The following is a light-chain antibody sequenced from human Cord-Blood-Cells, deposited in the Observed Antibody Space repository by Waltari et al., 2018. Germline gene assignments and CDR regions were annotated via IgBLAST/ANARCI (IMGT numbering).Light chain of an antibody. CDR3: QQANSFPPT. Sequence: DIQMTQSPSSVSASVGDRVTITCRESQGISSWLAWYLQKPGKAPKLLIYAASSLQSGVPSRFSGSGSGTDFTLTINSLQPEDFATYYCQQANSFPPTFGGGTKVEIK. CDR2: AAS. V-gene: IGKV1-12*01. CDR1: QGISSW. J-gene: IGKJ4*01.